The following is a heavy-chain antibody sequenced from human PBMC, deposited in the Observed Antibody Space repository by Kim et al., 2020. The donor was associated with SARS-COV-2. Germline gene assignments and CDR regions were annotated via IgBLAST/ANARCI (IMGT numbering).Heavy chain of an antibody. Sequence: FKGRVTISADKSISTAYLQWSSLKASDTAMYYCARHSSVDTAMVTIIDYWGQGTLVTVSS. V-gene: IGHV5-51*01. J-gene: IGHJ4*02. CDR3: ARHSSVDTAMVTIIDY. D-gene: IGHD5-18*01.